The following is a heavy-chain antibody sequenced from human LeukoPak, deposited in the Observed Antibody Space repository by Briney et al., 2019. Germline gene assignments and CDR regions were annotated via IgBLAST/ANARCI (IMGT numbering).Heavy chain of an antibody. CDR1: GGSISSYY. CDR2: MYSSGST. D-gene: IGHD6-25*01. V-gene: IGHV4-59*01. CDR3: ARVSASGTGPDS. Sequence: SETLSLTCTVSGGSISSYYWSWIRQPPGKGLEWIGFMYSSGSTTYNPSLKSRVTISVDTPKNQFSLTLSSVTAADTALYYCARVSASGTGPDSWGQGTLVTVSS. J-gene: IGHJ4*02.